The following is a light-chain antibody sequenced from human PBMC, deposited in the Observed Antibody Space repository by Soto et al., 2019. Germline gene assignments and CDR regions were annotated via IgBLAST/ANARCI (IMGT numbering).Light chain of an antibody. J-gene: IGLJ1*01. CDR3: CSYGDTFYV. Sequence: QSVLTQPHSVSGSPGQSVTISCTGTSNNVGGYISVSWYQVHPGTAPQLIIYDVTKRPSGVPDRFSGSKSGNTASLTISGLQAEDEADYFCCSYGDTFYVFGTGTKVTVL. CDR1: SNNVGGYIS. V-gene: IGLV2-11*01. CDR2: DVT.